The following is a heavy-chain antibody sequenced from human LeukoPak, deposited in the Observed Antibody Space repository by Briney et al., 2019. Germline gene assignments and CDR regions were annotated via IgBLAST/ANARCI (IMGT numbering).Heavy chain of an antibody. V-gene: IGHV4-34*01. D-gene: IGHD2-21*02. J-gene: IGHJ6*02. CDR3: ARDNCGGDCYSDYYYGMDV. Sequence: SETLSLTCAVYGGSFSGYYWSWIRQPPGKGLEWIGEINHSGSTNYNPSLKSRVTISVDTSKNQFSLKLSSVTAADTAVYYCARDNCGGDCYSDYYYGMDVWGQGTTVTASS. CDR1: GGSFSGYY. CDR2: INHSGST.